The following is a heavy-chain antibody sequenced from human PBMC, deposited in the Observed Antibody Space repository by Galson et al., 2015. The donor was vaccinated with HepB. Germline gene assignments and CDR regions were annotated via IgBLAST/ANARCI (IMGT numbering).Heavy chain of an antibody. D-gene: IGHD2-15*01. CDR3: ARDSSVAAAINRYYYYYYGMDV. CDR2: IKQDGSEK. J-gene: IGHJ6*02. V-gene: IGHV3-7*03. Sequence: SLRLSCPVSGFTFSSYWMSWVRQAPGKGLEWVANIKQDGSEKYYVDSVKGRFTISRDNAKNSLYLQMDSLRAEDTAVYYCARDSSVAAAINRYYYYYYGMDVWGQGTTVTVSS. CDR1: GFTFSSYW.